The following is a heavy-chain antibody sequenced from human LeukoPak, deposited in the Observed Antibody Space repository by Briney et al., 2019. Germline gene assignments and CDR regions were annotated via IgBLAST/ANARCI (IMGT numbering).Heavy chain of an antibody. CDR2: ISYDGSNK. CDR1: GFTFSSYG. J-gene: IGHJ4*02. CDR3: AKEDY. Sequence: GRSLRLSCAASGFTFSSYGMHWVRQAPGKGLEWVAVISYDGSNKYYADSVKGRFTISRDNSKNTLYLLMNSLRAEDTAVYYCAKEDYWGQGTLVTVSS. V-gene: IGHV3-30*18.